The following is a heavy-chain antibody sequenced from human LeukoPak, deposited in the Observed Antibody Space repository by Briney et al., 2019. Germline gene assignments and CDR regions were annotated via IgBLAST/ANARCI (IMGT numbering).Heavy chain of an antibody. J-gene: IGHJ3*02. Sequence: GSLRLSCAASGFTFSSYSMNWVRQAPGRGLEWVSSIRFTGSYIYYADSVKGRFTISRDNVKNTLFLQMNSLGAEDTALYYCARGWNTTPRSGFDIWGLGTMVTVSS. CDR2: IRFTGSYI. CDR1: GFTFSSYS. CDR3: ARGWNTTPRSGFDI. V-gene: IGHV3-21*01. D-gene: IGHD1/OR15-1a*01.